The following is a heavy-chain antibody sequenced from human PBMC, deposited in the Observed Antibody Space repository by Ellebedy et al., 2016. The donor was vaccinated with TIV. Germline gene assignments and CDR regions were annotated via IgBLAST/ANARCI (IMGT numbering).Heavy chain of an antibody. V-gene: IGHV5-51*01. J-gene: IGHJ2*01. CDR1: GYSFTSYW. CDR3: ARSMDYGGNSFQPLVYWYFDL. Sequence: GESLKISCKGSGYSFTSYWIGWVRQMPGKGLEWMGIIYPGDSDTRYSPSFQGQVTISADKSISTAYLQWSSLKASDTAMYYCARSMDYGGNSFQPLVYWYFDLWGRGTLVTVSS. D-gene: IGHD4-23*01. CDR2: IYPGDSDT.